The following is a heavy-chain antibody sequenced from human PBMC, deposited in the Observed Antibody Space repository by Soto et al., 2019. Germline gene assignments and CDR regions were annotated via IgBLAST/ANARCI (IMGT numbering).Heavy chain of an antibody. CDR2: VFYTGFT. V-gene: IGHV4-39*01. J-gene: IGHJ4*02. CDR1: GGSISGSYYY. D-gene: IGHD2-15*01. Sequence: SETLSLTCGGSGGSISGSYYYWGWIRQSPGKGPEGIGSVFYTGFTSYNPSLESRVAVSVDTAKNQFSLKVRGGSAADTAGYDCATPLKGYPWSYFHHAGQG. CDR3: ATPLKGYPWSYFHH.